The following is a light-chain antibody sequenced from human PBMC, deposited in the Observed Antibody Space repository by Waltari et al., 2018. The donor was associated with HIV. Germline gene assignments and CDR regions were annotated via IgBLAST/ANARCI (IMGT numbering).Light chain of an antibody. Sequence: QSVLTQPPSVSGAPGQRVTISCTGSSSNIGAGYHVHWYQQLPGTAPKLLIYGNSNRPSGVPDRFSGSKSGAASSLAITGLQAEDEADYHCQSHDSSLSGYVCGTGTKVTVL. J-gene: IGLJ1*01. CDR1: SSNIGAGYH. V-gene: IGLV1-40*01. CDR2: GNS. CDR3: QSHDSSLSGYV.